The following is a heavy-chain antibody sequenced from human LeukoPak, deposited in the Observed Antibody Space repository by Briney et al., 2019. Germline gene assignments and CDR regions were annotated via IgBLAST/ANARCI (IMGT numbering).Heavy chain of an antibody. CDR2: IIPIFGTA. J-gene: IGHJ4*02. CDR1: GGTFSSYA. V-gene: IGHV1-69*05. CDR3: ARAPNYSGSGSPLWDX. Sequence: SVKVSCKASGGTFSSYAISWVRQAPGQGLEWMGGIIPIFGTANYAQKFQGRVTITTDESTSTAYMELSSLRSDDTAVYYCARAPNYSGSGSPLWDXXXQGTLVTVSS. D-gene: IGHD3-10*01.